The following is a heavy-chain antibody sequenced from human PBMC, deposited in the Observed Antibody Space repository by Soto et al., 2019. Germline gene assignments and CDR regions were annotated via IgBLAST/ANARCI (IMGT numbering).Heavy chain of an antibody. J-gene: IGHJ4*02. CDR2: IYYSGST. CDR1: GGSISSGDYY. CDR3: ARAKWFGDASYYFDY. Sequence: SETLSLTCTVSGGSISSGDYYWSWIRQPPGKGLEWIGYIYYSGSTYYNPSLKSRVTISVDTSKNQFSLKLSSVTAADTAVYYCARAKWFGDASYYFDYWGQGTLVTVSS. D-gene: IGHD3-10*01. V-gene: IGHV4-30-4*01.